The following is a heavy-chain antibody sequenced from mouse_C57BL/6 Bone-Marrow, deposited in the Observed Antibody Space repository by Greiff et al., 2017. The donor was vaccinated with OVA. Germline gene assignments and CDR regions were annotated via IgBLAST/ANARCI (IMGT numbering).Heavy chain of an antibody. CDR3: ARSDSHYYGSSYYAMDY. D-gene: IGHD1-1*01. J-gene: IGHJ4*01. CDR1: GYTFTAYY. V-gene: IGHV1-19*01. CDR2: INPYNGGT. Sequence: VEPGASVKMSCKASGYTFTAYYMNWVKQSHGKSLEWIGVINPYNGGTSYNQKFKGKATLTVDKSSSTAYMELNSLTSEDSAVYYCARSDSHYYGSSYYAMDYWGQGTSVTVSS.